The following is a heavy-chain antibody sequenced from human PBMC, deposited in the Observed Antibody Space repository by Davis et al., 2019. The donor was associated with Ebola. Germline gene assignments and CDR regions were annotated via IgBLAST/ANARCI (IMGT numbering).Heavy chain of an antibody. D-gene: IGHD3-16*01. J-gene: IGHJ4*02. CDR3: AGGYDYIWGPDY. Sequence: LRPSCVVDGGSFSGYYSSCIRQLPGKGLEWIGEINHSGSTNYNPSLKSRVTISVDTSKNQFSLKLSCVTAADTAVYYCAGGYDYIWGPDYWGQGTLVTVSS. CDR1: GGSFSGYY. CDR2: INHSGST. V-gene: IGHV4-34*01.